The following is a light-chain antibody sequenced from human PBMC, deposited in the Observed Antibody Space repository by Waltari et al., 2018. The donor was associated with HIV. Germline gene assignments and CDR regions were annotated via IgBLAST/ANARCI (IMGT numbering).Light chain of an antibody. CDR1: KLGDKY. V-gene: IGLV3-1*01. CDR3: QAWDSSTVV. Sequence: SYEVTQPPSVSVSPGQTASITCSGDKLGDKYDRWYQQRPGQSPVLVIYQDSKRPSAIPERFSGSNSGNTATLTISGTQAMDEADYYCQAWDSSTVVFGGGTKLTVL. J-gene: IGLJ2*01. CDR2: QDS.